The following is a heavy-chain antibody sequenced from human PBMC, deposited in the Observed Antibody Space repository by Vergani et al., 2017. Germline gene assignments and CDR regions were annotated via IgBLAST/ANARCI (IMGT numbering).Heavy chain of an antibody. CDR3: AVAGMATITGWFDP. D-gene: IGHD5-24*01. J-gene: IGHJ5*02. CDR1: GGTFRSSA. CDR2: IIPIFGTA. V-gene: IGHV1-69*01. Sequence: QVQLVQSGAEVKKPGSSVKVSCKASGGTFRSSAISWVRQAPGQGLEWMGGIIPIFGTATYAQKFPGRVTITADESTSTAYMELSSLRSEDTAMYYCAVAGMATITGWFDPWGQGTLVTVSS.